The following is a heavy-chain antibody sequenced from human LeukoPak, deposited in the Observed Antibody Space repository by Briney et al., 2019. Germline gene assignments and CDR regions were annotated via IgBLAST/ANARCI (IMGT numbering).Heavy chain of an antibody. V-gene: IGHV4-4*07. CDR2: IYSSGST. J-gene: IGHJ4*02. D-gene: IGHD3-22*01. CDR1: GASISAFH. Sequence: SETLSLTCTVSGASISAFHWTWFRQPAGKGLEWIGLIYSSGSTLFNPSLKSRVAMSVDLTKNQLSLKLSSVTAADTAVYYCARDTYYDSSGYSGGYFDYWGQGTLVTVSS. CDR3: ARDTYYDSSGYSGGYFDY.